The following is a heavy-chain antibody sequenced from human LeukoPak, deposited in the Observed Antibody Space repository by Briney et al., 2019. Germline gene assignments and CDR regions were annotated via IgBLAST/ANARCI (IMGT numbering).Heavy chain of an antibody. J-gene: IGHJ6*03. Sequence: GESLQISCKGSGYSFTSYWIGWVRQMPGKGLEWMGIIYPGDSDTRYSPSFQGQVTISADKSISTAYLQWSSLKASDTAMYYCARHIRYYYYYMDVWGKGTTVTVSS. CDR1: GYSFTSYW. CDR3: ARHIRYYYYYMDV. CDR2: IYPGDSDT. V-gene: IGHV5-51*01.